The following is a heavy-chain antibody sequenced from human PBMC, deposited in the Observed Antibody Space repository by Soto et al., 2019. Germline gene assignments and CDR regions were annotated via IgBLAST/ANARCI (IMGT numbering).Heavy chain of an antibody. Sequence: GRSMRVSCAASGFKFRAYAMHRVRKAPGKGLEWVAIISYDGSKIYYADSVKGRFTISRDNFQNTLHLQLNSLRPEDTAVYFCARNDWGTYYFDYWGQGTLVSVSS. J-gene: IGHJ4*02. V-gene: IGHV3-30-3*01. CDR3: ARNDWGTYYFDY. D-gene: IGHD3-16*01. CDR2: ISYDGSKI. CDR1: GFKFRAYA.